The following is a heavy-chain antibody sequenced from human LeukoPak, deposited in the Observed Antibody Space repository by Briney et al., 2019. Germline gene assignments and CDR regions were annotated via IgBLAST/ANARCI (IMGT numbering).Heavy chain of an antibody. V-gene: IGHV1-3*01. J-gene: IGHJ4*02. CDR3: ARKRSGSSGWSYYFDH. CDR2: INAGNGNT. CDR1: GYTFTSYA. Sequence: ASVKVSCKASGYTFTSYAMHWVRQAPGQRLEWMGWINAGNGNTKYSQKFQGRVTITRDTSASTAYMELSSLRSEDTAVYYCARKRSGSSGWSYYFDHWGQGTLVTVSS. D-gene: IGHD6-19*01.